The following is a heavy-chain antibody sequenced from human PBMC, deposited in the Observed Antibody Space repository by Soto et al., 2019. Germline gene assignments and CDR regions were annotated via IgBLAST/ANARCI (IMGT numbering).Heavy chain of an antibody. CDR1: GFTFSSYG. Sequence: QVQLVESGGGVVQPGRSQRLSCAASGFTFSSYGMHWVRQAPGKGLEWVAVRSYDGSNKYYADSVKGRFTISRDNSKNTLYLQMNSLRAEDTAVYYCAKGGKDTMVRGAPLYWGQGTLVTVSS. D-gene: IGHD3-10*01. CDR3: AKGGKDTMVRGAPLY. CDR2: RSYDGSNK. J-gene: IGHJ4*02. V-gene: IGHV3-30*18.